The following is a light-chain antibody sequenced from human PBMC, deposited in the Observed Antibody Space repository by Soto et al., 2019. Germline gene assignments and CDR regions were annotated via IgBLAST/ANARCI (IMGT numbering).Light chain of an antibody. CDR2: EVS. V-gene: IGLV2-8*01. J-gene: IGLJ3*02. CDR1: SSDVGGYNY. CDR3: SSYAGSNNVV. Sequence: ALTQPPSASGSPGQSVTISCTGTSSDVGGYNYVSWYQQHPGKAPKLMIYEVSKRPSGVPDHFSGSKSGNTASLTVSGLQAEDEADYYCSSYAGSNNVVFGGGTKLTVL.